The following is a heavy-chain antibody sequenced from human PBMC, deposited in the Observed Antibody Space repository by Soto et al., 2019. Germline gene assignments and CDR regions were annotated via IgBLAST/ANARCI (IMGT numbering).Heavy chain of an antibody. V-gene: IGHV4-39*01. CDR2: IYYTETT. D-gene: IGHD6-13*01. CDR1: GGSIIISNKY. Sequence: GTLSRTCAVSGGSIIISNKYWGWIRHPPRKGLEWIGIIYYTETTYYNPSLKSRVTISVHPPKNQFSLKLSYATPPDTAVDYCASQWAAAAGPPPPYYYYGIEVWRQGTTVIVTS. CDR3: ASQWAAAAGPPPPYYYYGIEV. J-gene: IGHJ6*02.